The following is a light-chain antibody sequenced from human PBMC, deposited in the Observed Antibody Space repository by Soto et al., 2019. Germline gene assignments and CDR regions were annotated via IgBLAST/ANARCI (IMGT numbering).Light chain of an antibody. CDR2: GAA. Sequence: EIVMTQSPATLSVSPGERASLSFRASQSGGSNLAWYQQTAGQAHRLLIYGAATRATGIPARFSGSGSGTEFTLTISSLQSEDFAVYSCQQYTNWPYTCGQGTKLELK. J-gene: IGKJ2*01. CDR1: QSGGSN. CDR3: QQYTNWPYT. V-gene: IGKV3-15*01.